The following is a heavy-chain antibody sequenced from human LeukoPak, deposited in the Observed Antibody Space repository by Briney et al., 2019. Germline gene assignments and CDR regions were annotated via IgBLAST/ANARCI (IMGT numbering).Heavy chain of an antibody. D-gene: IGHD3-10*01. Sequence: GKSLRLSCAASGFNFTGDGVHWVRQAPGKGLEWVAIIWFDGSSKHYTASVKGRFTISRDNSKKTLYLQMNSLRAEDTAVYYCARGSPRGFGGYYFDYWGQGTLVTVSS. J-gene: IGHJ4*02. V-gene: IGHV3-33*01. CDR1: GFNFTGDG. CDR3: ARGSPRGFGGYYFDY. CDR2: IWFDGSSK.